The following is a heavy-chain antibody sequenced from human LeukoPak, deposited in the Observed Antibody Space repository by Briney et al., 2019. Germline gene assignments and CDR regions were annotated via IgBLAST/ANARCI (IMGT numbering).Heavy chain of an antibody. J-gene: IGHJ4*02. Sequence: PGGSLRLSCAASGFTFSTYSMNWVRQAPGKGLEWVSSITRSSYIYYADSVKGRFTISRDNSENTLYLQMNTLRAEDTAVYYCARRGTPYWGQGTLVTVSS. V-gene: IGHV3-21*04. CDR3: ARRGTPY. CDR1: GFTFSTYS. D-gene: IGHD3-16*01. CDR2: ITRSSYI.